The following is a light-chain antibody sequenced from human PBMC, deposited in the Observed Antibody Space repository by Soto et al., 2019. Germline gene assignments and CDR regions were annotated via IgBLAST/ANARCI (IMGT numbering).Light chain of an antibody. CDR2: VAS. J-gene: IGKJ4*01. Sequence: DIQMTQSPSSLSSCVGDIFTITCRASQSIGRFLNWHQQKPGKAPNVLINVASTLRSGVPSRFSGSGSGTDFNLTINSLQPEDFATYFCQQSFTTPLTFGGGTKVDIK. CDR3: QQSFTTPLT. V-gene: IGKV1-39*01. CDR1: QSIGRF.